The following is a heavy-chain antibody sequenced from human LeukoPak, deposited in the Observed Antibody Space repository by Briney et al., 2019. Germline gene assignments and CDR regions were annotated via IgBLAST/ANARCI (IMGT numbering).Heavy chain of an antibody. CDR3: ARAHKKSVTMIVRNKWPFDY. V-gene: IGHV4-39*01. J-gene: IGHJ4*02. CDR2: IYYSGST. Sequence: ASETLSLTCTVSGGSISSSSYYWGWIRQPPGKGLEWIGSIYYSGSTYYNPSLKSRVTISVDTSKNQFSLKLSSVTAADTAVYYCARAHKKSVTMIVRNKWPFDYWGQGTLVTVSS. D-gene: IGHD3-22*01. CDR1: GGSISSSSYY.